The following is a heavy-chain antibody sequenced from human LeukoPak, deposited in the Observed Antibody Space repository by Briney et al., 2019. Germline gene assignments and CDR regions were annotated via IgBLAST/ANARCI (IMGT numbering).Heavy chain of an antibody. D-gene: IGHD3-3*01. CDR1: GFTFSSYA. V-gene: IGHV3-23*01. Sequence: GGSLRLSCAASGFTFSSYAMSWVRQAPGKGLEWVSGISSSGGSTYYADSVRGRFSISRDNSKNTLYLQMNSLRAEDTAVYYCARRYDGFDYWGQGTLVTVSS. J-gene: IGHJ4*02. CDR3: ARRYDGFDY. CDR2: ISSSGGST.